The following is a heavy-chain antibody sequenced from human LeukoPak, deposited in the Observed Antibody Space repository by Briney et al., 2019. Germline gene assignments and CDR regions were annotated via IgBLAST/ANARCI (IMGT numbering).Heavy chain of an antibody. D-gene: IGHD6-13*01. J-gene: IGHJ4*02. CDR2: ISAYNGST. CDR1: GYTFTSYG. Sequence: PSAQVSCKAAGYTFTSYGISWGRQAPGQGLEWMGWISAYNGSTNYAQKLQGRVTMTTDTSTSTAYMEQRSLRSDDTAVYYCARLNSWYYVDYWGQGTLVTVSS. CDR3: ARLNSWYYVDY. V-gene: IGHV1-18*01.